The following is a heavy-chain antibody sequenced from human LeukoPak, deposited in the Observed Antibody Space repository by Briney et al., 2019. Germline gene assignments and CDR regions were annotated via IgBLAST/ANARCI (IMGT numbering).Heavy chain of an antibody. CDR3: AKPRYPFRTTDFDY. Sequence: GGSLRLSCAASGFTFSSYAMSWVRQAPGKGLEWVSAISGSGGSTYYADSVKGRFTISRDNSKNTLYLQMNSLRAEDAAVYYCAKPRYPFRTTDFDYWGQGTLVTVSS. D-gene: IGHD1-14*01. J-gene: IGHJ4*02. V-gene: IGHV3-23*01. CDR2: ISGSGGST. CDR1: GFTFSSYA.